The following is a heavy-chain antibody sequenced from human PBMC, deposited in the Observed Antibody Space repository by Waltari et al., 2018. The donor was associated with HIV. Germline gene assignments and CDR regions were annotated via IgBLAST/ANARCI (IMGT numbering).Heavy chain of an antibody. CDR2: IYSGGGT. Sequence: EVQLVESGGGLIQPGGSLRLSCAASGITVSSNYMTWVRQAPGKGLEWVAVIYSGGGTYYADAGKGRLTISRDNSKTTLYLQMTSLRAEDTAVYHCARARTYYDFWSGNYSPDYFDYWGQGTLITVSS. D-gene: IGHD3-3*01. J-gene: IGHJ4*02. CDR3: ARARTYYDFWSGNYSPDYFDY. V-gene: IGHV3-53*01. CDR1: GITVSSNY.